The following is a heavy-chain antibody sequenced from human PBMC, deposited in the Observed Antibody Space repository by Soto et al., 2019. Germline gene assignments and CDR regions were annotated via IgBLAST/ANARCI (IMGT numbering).Heavy chain of an antibody. CDR1: GGSVNGYY. V-gene: IGHV4-34*01. J-gene: IGHJ5*02. D-gene: IGHD3-3*01. Sequence: LXLTCAVYGGSVNGYYWNWIRQPPGKGLEWIGEINHTGGTHYNPSLKSRVTMSVDTSKNQFSLRLSSVTAADTAIYYCATRITVFGLLIPPFDHWGQGTQVTVSS. CDR2: INHTGGT. CDR3: ATRITVFGLLIPPFDH.